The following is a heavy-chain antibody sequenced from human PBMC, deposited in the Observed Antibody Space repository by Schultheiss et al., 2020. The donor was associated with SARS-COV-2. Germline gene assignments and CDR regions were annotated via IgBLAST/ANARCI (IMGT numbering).Heavy chain of an antibody. J-gene: IGHJ4*02. CDR2: IDHRGST. D-gene: IGHD4-17*01. Sequence: SETLSLTCTVSGGSISSGSYYWSWIRQPPGKELEWIGEIDHRGSTNYNPSLKSRVTISVDTSKNQFSLKLSSVTAADTAVYYCARVYGDYDAYYFDYWGQGTLVTVSS. V-gene: IGHV4-61*01. CDR1: GGSISSGSYY. CDR3: ARVYGDYDAYYFDY.